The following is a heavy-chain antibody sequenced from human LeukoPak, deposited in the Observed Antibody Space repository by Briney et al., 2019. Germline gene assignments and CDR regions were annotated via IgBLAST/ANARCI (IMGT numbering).Heavy chain of an antibody. J-gene: IGHJ6*02. D-gene: IGHD2-15*01. CDR2: ISDSGGST. V-gene: IGHV3-64D*09. CDR1: GFTFSNYA. Sequence: GRSLRLSCAASGFTFSNYAMHWVRQAPGKGLEYVSAISDSGGSTYYADSVKGRFTISRDNSKNTLYLQMSSLRAEDTAVYFCVRGYSFGPYGMDVWGQGTTVTVSS. CDR3: VRGYSFGPYGMDV.